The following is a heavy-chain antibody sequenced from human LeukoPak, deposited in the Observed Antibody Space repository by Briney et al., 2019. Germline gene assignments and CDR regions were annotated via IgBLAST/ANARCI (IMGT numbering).Heavy chain of an antibody. CDR3: ARAVVPAAPGGMDV. V-gene: IGHV3-23*01. CDR1: GFTFSSYA. Sequence: GGSLRLSCAASGFTFSSYAMSWVRQAPGKGLEWVSAISGSGGITYYADSVKGRFTISRDNSKNTLYLQMNSLRAEDTAVYYCARAVVPAAPGGMDVWGQGTTVTVSS. J-gene: IGHJ6*02. CDR2: ISGSGGIT. D-gene: IGHD2-2*01.